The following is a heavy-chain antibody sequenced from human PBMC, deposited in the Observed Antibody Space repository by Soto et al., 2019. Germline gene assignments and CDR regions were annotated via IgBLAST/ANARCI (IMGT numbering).Heavy chain of an antibody. CDR3: ARSWLTGWWFDP. J-gene: IGHJ5*02. CDR2: IIPICGTA. Sequence: QVQLVQSGAEVKKPGSSVKVSCKASGGTFSSYAISWVRQAPGQGLEWMGGIIPICGTANYAQKFQGRVTITADESTSTANMELSSLRSEDTAVYYCARSWLTGWWFDPWGQRDLVTVSS. CDR1: GGTFSSYA. D-gene: IGHD5-18*01. V-gene: IGHV1-69*12.